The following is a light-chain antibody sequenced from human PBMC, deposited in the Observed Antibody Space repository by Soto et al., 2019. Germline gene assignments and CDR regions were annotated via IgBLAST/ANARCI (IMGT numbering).Light chain of an antibody. V-gene: IGLV2-14*01. CDR2: EVS. Sequence: QSVLTQPASVSGSPGQSITISCTGTSSDVGGYKYVSWYQQHPGKDPKLMIYEVSNRPSGVSNRFSGSKSGNTASLTISGLQAEDEADYYCSSYTSSSTLRVFGTGTKLTVL. CDR3: SSYTSSSTLRV. CDR1: SSDVGGYKY. J-gene: IGLJ1*01.